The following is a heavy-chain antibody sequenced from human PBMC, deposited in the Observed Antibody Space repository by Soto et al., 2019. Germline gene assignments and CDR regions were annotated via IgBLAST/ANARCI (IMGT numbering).Heavy chain of an antibody. D-gene: IGHD3-3*01. J-gene: IGHJ5*02. CDR1: WFSLSPSGAA. V-gene: IGHV2-5*02. CDR3: AHRATMTIFGLIIDNGIWFDP. CDR2: IYWDGDK. Sequence: QINLIESGPTLVKPTQTLTLTSTFYWFSLSPSGAALGWVRQPPGRALAWLALIYWDGDKRYNASLGNRLTITKDTSMNQVVLTLTNVDPADTATYYCAHRATMTIFGLIIDNGIWFDPWGQGTRVIVSS.